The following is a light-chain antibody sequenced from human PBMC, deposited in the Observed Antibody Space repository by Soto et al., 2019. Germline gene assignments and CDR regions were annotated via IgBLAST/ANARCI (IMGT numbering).Light chain of an antibody. Sequence: DIQITQSPSTLSASVGDRVTITCRASHSISSWLAWYQQKPGKAPKLLIYDASSLESGVPSRFSGSGSGTEFTLTISSLQPDDFATYYCQQYNSYGTFGQGTKVDIK. CDR3: QQYNSYGT. CDR1: HSISSW. CDR2: DAS. V-gene: IGKV1-5*01. J-gene: IGKJ1*01.